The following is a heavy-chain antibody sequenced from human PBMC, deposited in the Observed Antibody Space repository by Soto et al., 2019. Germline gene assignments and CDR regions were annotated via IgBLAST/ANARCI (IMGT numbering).Heavy chain of an antibody. Sequence: QVQLVESGGGVVQPGRSLRLSCAASGFTFSSYGMHWVRQAPGKGLEWVAVIWYDGSNKYYADSVKGRFTISRDNSKNTLYLQMNSLRAEDTAVYYCARENWVDTAIGYYYGMDVWGQGTTVTVSS. CDR2: IWYDGSNK. CDR1: GFTFSSYG. V-gene: IGHV3-33*01. J-gene: IGHJ6*02. CDR3: ARENWVDTAIGYYYGMDV. D-gene: IGHD5-18*01.